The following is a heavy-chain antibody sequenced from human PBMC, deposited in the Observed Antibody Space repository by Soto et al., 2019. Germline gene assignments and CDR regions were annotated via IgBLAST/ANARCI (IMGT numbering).Heavy chain of an antibody. CDR1: GYTFSSYG. D-gene: IGHD1-26*01. CDR2: INPSYGNA. J-gene: IGHJ4*02. CDR3: ARSFLKVGATYYFDY. Sequence: ASVKVSCKASGYTFSSYGISWGRQAPGQRLEWTGGINPSYGNAKYAQKFQGRVTITRDTSASTAYMELSSLRSEDTAVYYCARSFLKVGATYYFDYWGQGTLVTVSS. V-gene: IGHV1-18*01.